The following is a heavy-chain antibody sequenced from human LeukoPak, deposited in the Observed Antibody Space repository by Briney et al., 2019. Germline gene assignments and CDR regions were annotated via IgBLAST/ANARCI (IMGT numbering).Heavy chain of an antibody. CDR3: ARRGAIYYFDY. Sequence: PGGSLRLSCAASGFTFSSYSMNWVRQAPGKGLEWVSYISSSSSTIYYADSVEGRFTISRDNAKNSLYLQMNSLRAEDTAVYYCARRGAIYYFDYWGQGTLVTVSS. J-gene: IGHJ4*02. CDR1: GFTFSSYS. CDR2: ISSSSSTI. V-gene: IGHV3-48*01. D-gene: IGHD2-21*01.